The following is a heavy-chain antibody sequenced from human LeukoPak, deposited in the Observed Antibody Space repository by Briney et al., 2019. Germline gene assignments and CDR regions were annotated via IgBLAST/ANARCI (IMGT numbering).Heavy chain of an antibody. V-gene: IGHV3-74*01. CDR3: ARGLTLLGYCSSTSCLMNH. CDR2: IDSDGSTT. Sequence: PGGSLRLSCAVSGFTLSSYWMHWVRQAPGKGLVWVSRIDSDGSTTDYADSVKGRFTISRDNANNTLYLQMNSLRAEDAGVYYCARGLTLLGYCSSTSCLMNHWGQGTLVTVSS. J-gene: IGHJ4*02. D-gene: IGHD2-2*01. CDR1: GFTLSSYW.